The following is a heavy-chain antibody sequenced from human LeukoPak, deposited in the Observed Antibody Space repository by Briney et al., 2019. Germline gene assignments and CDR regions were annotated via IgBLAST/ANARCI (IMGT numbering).Heavy chain of an antibody. Sequence: SETLSLTCTVSGGSISSYYWSWIRQPPGKGLEWIGYIYYSGSTNYNPSLKSRVTISVDTSKNQFSLKLSSVTAADTAMYYCARDCCLLAAAGHWGQGTLVTVSS. CDR2: IYYSGST. CDR3: ARDCCLLAAAGH. D-gene: IGHD6-13*01. V-gene: IGHV4-59*01. CDR1: GGSISSYY. J-gene: IGHJ4*02.